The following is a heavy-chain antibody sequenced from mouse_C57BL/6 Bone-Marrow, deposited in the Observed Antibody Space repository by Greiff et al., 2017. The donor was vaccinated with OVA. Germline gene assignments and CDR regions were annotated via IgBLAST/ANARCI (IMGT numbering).Heavy chain of an antibody. D-gene: IGHD2-3*01. V-gene: IGHV5-6*02. CDR3: ARHQTSIYDGYSYYFDY. CDR2: ISSGGSYT. CDR1: GFTFSSYG. J-gene: IGHJ2*01. Sequence: DVKLVESGGDLVKPGGSLKLSCAASGFTFSSYGMSWVRQTPDKRLEWVATISSGGSYTYYPDSVKGRFTISRDNAKNTLYLQMSSLKSEDTAMYYCARHQTSIYDGYSYYFDYWGQGTTLTVSS.